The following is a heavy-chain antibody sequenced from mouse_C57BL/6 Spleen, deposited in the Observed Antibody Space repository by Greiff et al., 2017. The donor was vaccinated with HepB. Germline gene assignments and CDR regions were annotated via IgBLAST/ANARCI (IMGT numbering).Heavy chain of an antibody. J-gene: IGHJ4*01. CDR3: TLIYDGYYAMDY. CDR1: GFNIKDDY. CDR2: IDPENGDT. Sequence: EVQLQQSGAELVRPGASVKLSCTASGFNIKDDYMHWVKQRPEQGLEWIGWIDPENGDTEYASKFQGKATITADTSSNTAYLQLSSLTSEDTAVYYCTLIYDGYYAMDYWGQGTSVTVSS. V-gene: IGHV14-4*01. D-gene: IGHD2-3*01.